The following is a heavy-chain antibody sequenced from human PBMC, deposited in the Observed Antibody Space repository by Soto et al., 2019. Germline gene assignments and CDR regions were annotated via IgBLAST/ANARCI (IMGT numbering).Heavy chain of an antibody. V-gene: IGHV4-59*01. J-gene: IGHJ4*02. CDR1: GGSISSDY. D-gene: IGHD2-21*02. CDR2: IYYGGST. CDR3: AGGLFCGGDSYYPNDS. Sequence: SETLSLTCTVSGGSISSDYWSWIRQPPGKGLEWIGYIYYGGSTHSNPSLKSRVTISVDTSKNQFSLKLSSVTAADTAVYYCAGGLFCGGDSYYPNDSWGQGTLVTFS.